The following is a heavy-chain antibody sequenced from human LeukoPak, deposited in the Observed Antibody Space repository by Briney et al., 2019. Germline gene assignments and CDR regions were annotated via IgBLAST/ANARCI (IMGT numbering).Heavy chain of an antibody. Sequence: ASVKVSCKVSGYTLTELSMHWVRQAPGKGLEWMGWINPNSGGTNYAQKFQGRVTMTRDTSISTAYMELSRLRSDDTAVYYCARDCSSSWYNWFDPWGQGTLVTVSS. V-gene: IGHV1-2*02. CDR1: GYTLTELS. CDR2: INPNSGGT. CDR3: ARDCSSSWYNWFDP. D-gene: IGHD6-13*01. J-gene: IGHJ5*02.